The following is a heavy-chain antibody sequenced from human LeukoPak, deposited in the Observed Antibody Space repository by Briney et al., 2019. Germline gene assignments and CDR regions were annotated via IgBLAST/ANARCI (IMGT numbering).Heavy chain of an antibody. J-gene: IGHJ4*02. V-gene: IGHV3-7*03. D-gene: IGHD3-10*01. CDR3: ARGGDKNVM. Sequence: GGSLRLSCAASGFTVSSNYMSWVRQAPGKGLEWLANIKEDGGQKHYVDSVKGRFTIFRDNAKDTLYLQMDSLRAEDTAVYYCARGGDKNVMGGQGTLVTVSS. CDR1: GFTVSSNY. CDR2: IKEDGGQK.